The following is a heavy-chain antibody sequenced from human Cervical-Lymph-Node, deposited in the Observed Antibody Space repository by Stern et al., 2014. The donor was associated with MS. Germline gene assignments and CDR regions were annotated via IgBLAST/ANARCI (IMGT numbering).Heavy chain of an antibody. Sequence: QVQLVQSGTEVKQPGSSVKVSCKASGGSFSDEAISWVRQAPGQGLEWMGGNINLVNTASYARKFQDRVSIPADKSTKTVFLEVNRLTSEDTAVYYCARDSPIFPRPLEREIAYWGQGTLVTVSS. V-gene: IGHV1-69*06. CDR2: NINLVNTA. D-gene: IGHD2-21*01. CDR1: GGSFSDEA. J-gene: IGHJ4*02. CDR3: ARDSPIFPRPLEREIAY.